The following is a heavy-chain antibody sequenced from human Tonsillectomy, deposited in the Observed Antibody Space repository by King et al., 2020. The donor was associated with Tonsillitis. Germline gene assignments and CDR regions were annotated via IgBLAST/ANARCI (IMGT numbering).Heavy chain of an antibody. D-gene: IGHD2-2*02. CDR3: ARDQFSGSSTSCYTSHYYYYGLDV. CDR1: GFTFTNYW. V-gene: IGHV3-7*01. Sequence: VQLVESGGGLVQPGGSLRLSCAASGFTFTNYWMSWVRQAPGKGLEWVANIKQDGSEKYYVDSVKGRFTISRHNAKNSLFLQMNSLRAEDTAVYYCARDQFSGSSTSCYTSHYYYYGLDVWGQGTTVTVSS. CDR2: IKQDGSEK. J-gene: IGHJ6*02.